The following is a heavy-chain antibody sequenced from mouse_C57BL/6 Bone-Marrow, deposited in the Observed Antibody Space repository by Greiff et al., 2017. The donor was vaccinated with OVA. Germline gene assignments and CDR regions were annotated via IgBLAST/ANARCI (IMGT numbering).Heavy chain of an antibody. CDR3: AKKGQVLAMDY. CDR1: GFSLTSYG. CDR2: IWSGGST. V-gene: IGHV2-5*01. Sequence: QVQLKESGPGLVQPSQSLSITCTVSGFSLTSYGVHWVRQSPGKGLEWLGVIWSGGSTDYNAAIMSRLSITKDNSKSQVIFKMNSLQADDAAIYYCAKKGQVLAMDYWGQGTSVTVSS. D-gene: IGHD6-1*01. J-gene: IGHJ4*01.